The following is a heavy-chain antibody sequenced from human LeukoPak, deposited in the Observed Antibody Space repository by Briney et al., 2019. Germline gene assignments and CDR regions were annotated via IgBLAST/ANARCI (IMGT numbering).Heavy chain of an antibody. CDR2: IKHDGSET. J-gene: IGHJ3*02. Sequence: PGGSLRLSCAASGFTFSSYWMTWVRQAPGKGLEWVANIKHDGSETYYVDSVKGRSTISRDNAKTSLYLQMNSLRAEDTAVYYCAKAGRSGWYPGWPFDIWGQGTMVTVSS. V-gene: IGHV3-7*03. CDR3: AKAGRSGWYPGWPFDI. CDR1: GFTFSSYW. D-gene: IGHD6-19*01.